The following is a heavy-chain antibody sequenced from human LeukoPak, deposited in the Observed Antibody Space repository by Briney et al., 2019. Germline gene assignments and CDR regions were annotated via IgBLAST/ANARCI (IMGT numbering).Heavy chain of an antibody. CDR2: IWSDGNNK. CDR3: ARCYCESSNWFDP. Sequence: GTSLRLSCAASGFIFSNYGFHWVRQAPGKGLEWVAVIWSDGNNKYYADSVKGRFTISRDNAKNTLYLQMNSLRAEDTAVYFCARCYCESSNWFDPWGQGTLVTVSS. J-gene: IGHJ5*02. CDR1: GFIFSNYG. V-gene: IGHV3-33*01. D-gene: IGHD1-26*01.